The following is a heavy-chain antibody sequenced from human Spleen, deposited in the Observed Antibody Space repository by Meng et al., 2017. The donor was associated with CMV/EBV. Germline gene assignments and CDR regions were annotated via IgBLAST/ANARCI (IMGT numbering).Heavy chain of an antibody. CDR3: ARVALFGVVPGHVDY. V-gene: IGHV3-11*04. CDR1: FSDYF. J-gene: IGHJ4*02. Sequence: FSDYFMTWNRQAPGKGLEWVSYIRSSADDFGITTFYTDSVRGRFTISRDNARNSLDLQMNSLRAEDTAVYYCARVALFGVVPGHVDYWGQGTLVTVSS. D-gene: IGHD3-16*01. CDR2: IRSSADDFGITT.